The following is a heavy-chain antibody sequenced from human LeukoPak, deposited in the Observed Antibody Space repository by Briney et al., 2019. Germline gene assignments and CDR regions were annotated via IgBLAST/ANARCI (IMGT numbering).Heavy chain of an antibody. CDR1: GFPLSDYY. D-gene: IGHD3-10*01. CDR2: ISSSGRYT. Sequence: PGGSLRLFCAASGFPLSDYYMSWIRQAPGKGLEWLSYISSSGRYTHYADSVKGRFTISRDNAKNSLYLQMNSLRVEDTAVFYCARDGGSGSSFDYRGQGTLVTVSS. CDR3: ARDGGSGSSFDY. J-gene: IGHJ4*02. V-gene: IGHV3-11*05.